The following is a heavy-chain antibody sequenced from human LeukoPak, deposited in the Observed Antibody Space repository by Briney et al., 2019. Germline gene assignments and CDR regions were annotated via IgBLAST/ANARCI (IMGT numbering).Heavy chain of an antibody. J-gene: IGHJ5*02. CDR1: GGSISSSSYY. Sequence: SETLSLTCTVSGGSISSSSYYWGWLRQPPGKGLEWSGSIYYSGSTYYSPSLKSRVTISVDTSKNQFSLKLSSVTAADTAVYYCARLNGGFDPWGQGTLVTVSS. D-gene: IGHD3-10*01. V-gene: IGHV4-39*01. CDR3: ARLNGGFDP. CDR2: IYYSGST.